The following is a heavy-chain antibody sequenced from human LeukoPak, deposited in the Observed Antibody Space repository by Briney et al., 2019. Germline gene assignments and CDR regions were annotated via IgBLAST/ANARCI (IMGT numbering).Heavy chain of an antibody. V-gene: IGHV3-7*01. J-gene: IGHJ3*02. Sequence: PGGSLRLSCAASGFTFSSYWMSWVRQAPGKGLEWVANIKKDGSDKYYVDSVKGRFTISRDNAKNSLYLQMNSLRAEDTAVYYCAREEHKKWAAFDIWGQGTMVTVSS. D-gene: IGHD1/OR15-1a*01. CDR3: AREEHKKWAAFDI. CDR2: IKKDGSDK. CDR1: GFTFSSYW.